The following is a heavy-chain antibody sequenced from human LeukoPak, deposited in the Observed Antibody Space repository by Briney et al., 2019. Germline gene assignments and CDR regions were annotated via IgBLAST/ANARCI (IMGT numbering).Heavy chain of an antibody. CDR1: GFTFIDYD. D-gene: IGHD3-22*01. V-gene: IGHV3-13*01. Sequence: GGSLRLSCAASGFTFIDYDMHWVRQVIGKGLEWVSAIGIRGDTHYSGSVKGRFTISRENAESSLYLQMNSLRAEDTAVYYCARGGTYYYDSSGYLGYWGQGTLVTVSS. J-gene: IGHJ4*02. CDR2: IGIRGDT. CDR3: ARGGTYYYDSSGYLGY.